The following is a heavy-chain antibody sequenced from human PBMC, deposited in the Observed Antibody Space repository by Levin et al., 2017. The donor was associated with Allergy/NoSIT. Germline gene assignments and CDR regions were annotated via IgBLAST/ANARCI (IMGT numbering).Heavy chain of an antibody. CDR1: GYTFTGYY. CDR3: ASGEGNYYDSSGYPTPLDY. CDR2: INPNSGGT. Sequence: ASVKVSCKASGYTFTGYYMHWVRQAPGQGLEWMGWINPNSGGTNYAQKFQGRVTMTRDTSISTAYMELSRLRSDDTAVYYCASGEGNYYDSSGYPTPLDYWGQGTLVTVSS. V-gene: IGHV1-2*02. D-gene: IGHD3-22*01. J-gene: IGHJ4*02.